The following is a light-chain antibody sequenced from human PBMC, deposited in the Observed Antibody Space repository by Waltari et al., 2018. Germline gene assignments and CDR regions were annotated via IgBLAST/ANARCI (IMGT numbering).Light chain of an antibody. CDR1: QSFTRY. V-gene: IGKV3-20*01. J-gene: IGKJ1*01. CDR3: QHYVSLPVT. Sequence: EIVLTQSPGPLSLSPGASATLSCRASQSFTRYLAWYQHKPGQAPRLLIYDASTRAAGIADRFSGSGSGTDFSLTISRLEPEDFAVYYCQHYVSLPVTFGQGTKVEIK. CDR2: DAS.